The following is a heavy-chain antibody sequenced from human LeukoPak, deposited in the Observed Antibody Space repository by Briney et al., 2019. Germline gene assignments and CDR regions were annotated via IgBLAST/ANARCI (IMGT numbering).Heavy chain of an antibody. J-gene: IGHJ3*01. CDR3: AGRLEWEQLRDDPFDV. V-gene: IGHV4-34*01. CDR2: INHSGST. D-gene: IGHD1-26*01. Sequence: SETLSLTCAVYGGSFSGYYWSWIRQPPGKGLEWIGEINHSGSTNYNPSLKSRVTLSVDTSKNQFSLRLSSVTPADTALYSCAGRLEWEQLRDDPFDVWGQGTMVTVSS. CDR1: GGSFSGYY.